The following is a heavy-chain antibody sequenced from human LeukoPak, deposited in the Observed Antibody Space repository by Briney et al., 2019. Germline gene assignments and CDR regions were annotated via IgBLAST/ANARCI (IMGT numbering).Heavy chain of an antibody. CDR1: GFTLSNYW. CDR2: INQDGSEI. CDR3: AKACGGDCYLYYFDY. D-gene: IGHD2-21*02. V-gene: IGHV3-7*05. J-gene: IGHJ4*02. Sequence: PGGSLRLSCAISGFTLSNYWMTWVRQAPGKGLEWVASINQDGSEINYVDSVEGRFTISRDNAKNSLYLQVNSLRAEDTAVYYCAKACGGDCYLYYFDYWGQGTLVTVSS.